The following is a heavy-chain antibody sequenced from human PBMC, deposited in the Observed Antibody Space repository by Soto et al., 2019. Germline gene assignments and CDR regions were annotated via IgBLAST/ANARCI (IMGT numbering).Heavy chain of an antibody. CDR1: GFSITNAW. Sequence: EVQLVESGGDLVKPGGSLRLSCAASGFSITNAWMTWVRQPPGKGLEWDGRIKSKTDGGTTDYVAPVKGRFTISRDDSKNTLYLQMNSLKTEDTAVYYCTTRGGRYRPAWDYYYYGMDVWGQGTTVTDSS. CDR3: TTRGGRYRPAWDYYYYGMDV. CDR2: IKSKTDGGTT. V-gene: IGHV3-15*01. D-gene: IGHD1-26*01. J-gene: IGHJ6*02.